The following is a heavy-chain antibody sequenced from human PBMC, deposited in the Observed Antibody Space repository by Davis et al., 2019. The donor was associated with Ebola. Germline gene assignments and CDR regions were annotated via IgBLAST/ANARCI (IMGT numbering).Heavy chain of an antibody. D-gene: IGHD4-23*01. Sequence: PGGSLRLSCIASGFTFTNYGMSWVRQAPGKGLEWVSAISGSGGSTYYADSVKGRFTISRDNAKNSLYLQMNSLRAEDTAVYYCARDRAAVVTPDAFDIWGQGTMVTVSS. CDR1: GFTFTNYG. V-gene: IGHV3-21*01. CDR3: ARDRAAVVTPDAFDI. J-gene: IGHJ3*02. CDR2: ISGSGGST.